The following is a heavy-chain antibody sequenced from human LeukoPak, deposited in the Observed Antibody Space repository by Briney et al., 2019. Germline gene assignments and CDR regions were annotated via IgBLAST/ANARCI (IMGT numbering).Heavy chain of an antibody. D-gene: IGHD3-9*01. CDR2: IYWDDEK. J-gene: IGHJ6*02. CDR1: GFSLSTSGVG. Sequence: SGPTLVKPTQTLTLTRSVSGFSLSTSGVGVGWIRQPPGKAPEWLGFIYWDDEKRYSPSLKRRLTITKDTSETQVALIMTNMDPEDTATYYCAHSRFGHFDIFTGYYYNYGMDVWGQGTTVTVSS. V-gene: IGHV2-5*02. CDR3: AHSRFGHFDIFTGYYYNYGMDV.